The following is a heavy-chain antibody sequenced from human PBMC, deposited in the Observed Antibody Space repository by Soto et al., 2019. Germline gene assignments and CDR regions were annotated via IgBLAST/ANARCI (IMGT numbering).Heavy chain of an antibody. CDR3: TRHLHSGSASHY. V-gene: IGHV3-73*02. J-gene: IGHJ4*02. CDR2: IRSKANSYAT. Sequence: EVQLVESGGGLVQPGGSLKLSCAASGFTFSGSAMHWVRQASGKGLEWVGRIRSKANSYATAYAASVKGRFTISRDDSTNPAYLQMNSLKTEDTAVYYCTRHLHSGSASHYWGQGTLVTVSS. D-gene: IGHD3-10*01. CDR1: GFTFSGSA.